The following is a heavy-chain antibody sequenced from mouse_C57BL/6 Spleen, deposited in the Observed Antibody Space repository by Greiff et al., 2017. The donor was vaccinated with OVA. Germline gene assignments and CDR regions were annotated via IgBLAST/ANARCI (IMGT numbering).Heavy chain of an antibody. J-gene: IGHJ4*01. Sequence: EVMLVESEGGLVQPGSSMKLSCTASGFTFSDYYMAWVRQVPEKGLEWVANINYDGSSTYYLDSLKSRFIISRDNAKNILYLQMSSLKSEDTATYYCARAPTRAIYAMDYWGQGTSVTVSS. CDR2: INYDGSST. CDR1: GFTFSDYY. V-gene: IGHV5-16*01. CDR3: ARAPTRAIYAMDY. D-gene: IGHD3-3*01.